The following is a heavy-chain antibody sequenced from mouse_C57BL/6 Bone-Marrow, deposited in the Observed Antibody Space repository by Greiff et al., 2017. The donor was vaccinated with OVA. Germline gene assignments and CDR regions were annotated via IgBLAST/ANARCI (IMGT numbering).Heavy chain of an antibody. CDR2: IHPNSGST. Sequence: VQLQQPGAELVKPGASVKLSCKASGYTFTSYWMHWVKQRPGHGLEWIGMIHPNSGSTNYNEKFKSKATLTVDKSSSTAYMQLNSLTSEDSAVYYCARWGYSNYVDYWGQGTTLTVSS. CDR3: ARWGYSNYVDY. V-gene: IGHV1-64*01. J-gene: IGHJ2*01. D-gene: IGHD2-5*01. CDR1: GYTFTSYW.